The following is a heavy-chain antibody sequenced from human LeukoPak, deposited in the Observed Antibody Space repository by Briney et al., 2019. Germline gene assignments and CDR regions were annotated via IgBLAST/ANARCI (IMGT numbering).Heavy chain of an antibody. V-gene: IGHV1-46*01. D-gene: IGHD1-26*01. J-gene: IGHJ5*02. Sequence: ASVKVSCKASGNTFTSDYMNWVRQAPGQGLEWMGIVHSSGGVIKYAQEFQDRVTVTRYPSTSTIYMELSSLRSADTAVYYCAGSSHQRNWFDPWGQGTLVIVSS. CDR3: AGSSHQRNWFDP. CDR1: GNTFTSDY. CDR2: VHSSGGVI.